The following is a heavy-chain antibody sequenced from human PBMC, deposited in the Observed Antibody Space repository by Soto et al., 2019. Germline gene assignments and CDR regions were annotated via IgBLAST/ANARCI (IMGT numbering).Heavy chain of an antibody. CDR1: GGTFSSYA. D-gene: IGHD1-26*01. J-gene: IGHJ6*02. V-gene: IGHV1-69*01. CDR2: IIPIFGTA. CDR3: ARDSEGATKDYYYGMDV. Sequence: QVQVVKSGAEVKKPGSSVKVSCKASGGTFSSYAISWVRQAPGQGLEWMGGIIPIFGTANYAQKFQGRVTITADESTSTAYMELSSLRSEDTAVYYCARDSEGATKDYYYGMDVWGQGTTVTVSS.